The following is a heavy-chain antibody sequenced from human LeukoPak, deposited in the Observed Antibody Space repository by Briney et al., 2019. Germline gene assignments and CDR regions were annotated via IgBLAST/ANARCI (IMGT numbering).Heavy chain of an antibody. Sequence: QSGGSLRLSCAASGFTFNSYAMHWVRQAPGKGLEWVAVISSNGSNKYYADSVKGRFTISRDNSKNTLYLQMSSLRAEDTAVYYCASRYSSSWYAFDYWGQGTLVTVSS. V-gene: IGHV3-30*14. CDR2: ISSNGSNK. CDR3: ASRYSSSWYAFDY. J-gene: IGHJ4*02. D-gene: IGHD6-13*01. CDR1: GFTFNSYA.